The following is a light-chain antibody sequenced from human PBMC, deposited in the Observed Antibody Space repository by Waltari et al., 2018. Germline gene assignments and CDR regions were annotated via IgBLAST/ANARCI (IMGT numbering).Light chain of an antibody. CDR1: QSILSYSNDKNY. CDR3: QQYYSRRT. CDR2: WAT. Sequence: DIVLTQYPDSLPVSLGERATISCKSSQSILSYSNDKNYLAWYQQKPGQPPKLLIYWATTRESGVTDRCSGSWSGTDVTLTMSSLEAEDVAVYYCQQYYSRRTFGQGTKVEIK. V-gene: IGKV4-1*01. J-gene: IGKJ1*01.